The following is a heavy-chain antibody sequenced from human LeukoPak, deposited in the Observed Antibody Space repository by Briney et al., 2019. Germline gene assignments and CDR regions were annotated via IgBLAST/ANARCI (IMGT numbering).Heavy chain of an antibody. D-gene: IGHD2-15*01. CDR3: ARDSSGGPLFDY. CDR2: ISSSSSYI. V-gene: IGHV3-21*01. CDR1: GFTFSSYS. J-gene: IGHJ4*02. Sequence: GGSLRLSCAASGFTFSSYSMNWVPQAPGKGLEWVSSISSSSSYIYYADSVKGRFTISRDNAKNSLYLQMNSLRAEDTAVYYCARDSSGGPLFDYWGQGTLVTVSS.